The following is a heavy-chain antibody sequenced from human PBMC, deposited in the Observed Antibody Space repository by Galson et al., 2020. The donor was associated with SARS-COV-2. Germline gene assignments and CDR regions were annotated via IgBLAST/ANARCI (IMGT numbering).Heavy chain of an antibody. CDR2: IRYDGSNK. CDR1: GFTFSSYG. J-gene: IGHJ6*02. Sequence: GESLKISCAASGFTFSSYGMHWVRQAPGKGLEWVAFIRYDGSNKYYADSVKGRFTISRDNSKNTLYLQMNSLRAEDTAVYYCAGGVGEGYYYYYYGMDVWGQGTTVTVSS. V-gene: IGHV3-30*02. CDR3: AGGVGEGYYYYYYGMDV. D-gene: IGHD3-16*01.